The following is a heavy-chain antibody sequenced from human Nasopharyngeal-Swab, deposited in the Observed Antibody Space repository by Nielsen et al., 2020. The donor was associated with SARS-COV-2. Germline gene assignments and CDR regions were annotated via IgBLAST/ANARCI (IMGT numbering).Heavy chain of an antibody. CDR1: GFTFSSYS. CDR3: VRDGYFDWSFGY. Sequence: GESLKISCAASGFTFSSYSMNWVRQAPGKGLEWVSSISSSSSYIYYADSVKGRLTISRDNARNSLHLQMHSLRAEDTAVYYCVRDGYFDWSFGYWGQGTLVTVSS. J-gene: IGHJ4*02. CDR2: ISSSSSYI. V-gene: IGHV3-21*01. D-gene: IGHD3-9*01.